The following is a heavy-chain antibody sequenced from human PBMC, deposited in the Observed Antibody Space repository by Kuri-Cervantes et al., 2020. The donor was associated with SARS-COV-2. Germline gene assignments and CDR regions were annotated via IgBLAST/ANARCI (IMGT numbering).Heavy chain of an antibody. J-gene: IGHJ6*02. V-gene: IGHV4-39*07. CDR2: IYYSGST. CDR3: ARKVGGGDLYYYGMDV. CDR1: GGSISSRSYY. Sequence: SETLSLTCSVSGGSISSRSYYWGWIRQPPGKGLEWIGSIYYSGSTNYNPTLKSRVTISVDKSKNQFSLKLSSVTAADTAVYYCARKVGGGDLYYYGMDVWGQGTTVTVSS. D-gene: IGHD4-17*01.